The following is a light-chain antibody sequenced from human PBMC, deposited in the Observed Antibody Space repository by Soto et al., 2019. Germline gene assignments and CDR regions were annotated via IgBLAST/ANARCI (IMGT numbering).Light chain of an antibody. CDR3: QQRSNWPAWT. Sequence: EIVLTQSPATLSLSPGERATLSCRASQSVSSYLAWYQQKPGQAPRLLIYDASNRATGIPARFRGSGSGTDFTLTISSLEPEDFAVYYCQQRSNWPAWTFGQGTKVEI. V-gene: IGKV3-11*01. J-gene: IGKJ1*01. CDR2: DAS. CDR1: QSVSSY.